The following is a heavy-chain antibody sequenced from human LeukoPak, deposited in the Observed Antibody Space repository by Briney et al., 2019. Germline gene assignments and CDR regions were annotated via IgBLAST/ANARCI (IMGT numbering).Heavy chain of an antibody. Sequence: GGSLRLSCAASGFMFSTYWMTWVRQAPGKGLEWVDNIKPDGSETYYVDSVKGRFTIPRDNTKNLLYLQMNSLRGEDAAVYHCGGFGYEAGVDLWGQGTLVSVSS. D-gene: IGHD2-15*01. CDR1: GFMFSTYW. V-gene: IGHV3-7*01. CDR3: GGFGYEAGVDL. J-gene: IGHJ4*02. CDR2: IKPDGSET.